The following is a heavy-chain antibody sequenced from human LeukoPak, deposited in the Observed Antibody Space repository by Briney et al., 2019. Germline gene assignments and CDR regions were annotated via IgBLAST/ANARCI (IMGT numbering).Heavy chain of an antibody. CDR1: GGTFIRYA. J-gene: IGHJ4*02. Sequence: GASVKVSCKASGGTFIRYAINWVRQAPGQGLEWMGRIIPILGIANYAQKFQGRVRITADKSTSTAYMEVSSLRSEDTAVYYCARDVGEISGSYVQADYFDYWGQGTLVTVSS. CDR2: IIPILGIA. V-gene: IGHV1-69*04. D-gene: IGHD1-26*01. CDR3: ARDVGEISGSYVQADYFDY.